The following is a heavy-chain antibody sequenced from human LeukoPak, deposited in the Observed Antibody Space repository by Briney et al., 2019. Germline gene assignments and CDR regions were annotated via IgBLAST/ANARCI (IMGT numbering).Heavy chain of an antibody. CDR1: GYTFTSYD. D-gene: IGHD5-18*01. V-gene: IGHV1-8*01. J-gene: IGHJ4*02. CDR3: ATLYGYASGY. CDR2: MNPNSGNT. Sequence: ASVKVSCKASGYTFTSYDINWVRQATGQGLEWMGWMNPNSGNTGYAQKFRGRVTMTRDTSISTAYMELSRLRSDDTAVYYCATLYGYASGYWGQGTLVTVSS.